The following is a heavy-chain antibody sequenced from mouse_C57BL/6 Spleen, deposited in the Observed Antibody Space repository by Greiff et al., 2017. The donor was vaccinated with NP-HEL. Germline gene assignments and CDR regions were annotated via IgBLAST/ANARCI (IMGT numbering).Heavy chain of an antibody. CDR2: IYPGDGDT. CDR1: GYAFSSSW. CDR3: ARWDSNYAVFAY. J-gene: IGHJ3*01. V-gene: IGHV1-82*01. D-gene: IGHD2-5*01. Sequence: QVQLQQSGPELVKPGASVKISCKASGYAFSSSWMNWVKQRPGKGLEWIGRIYPGDGDTNYNGKFKGKATLTADKSSSTAYMQLSSLTSEDSAVYFCARWDSNYAVFAYWGQGTLVTVSA.